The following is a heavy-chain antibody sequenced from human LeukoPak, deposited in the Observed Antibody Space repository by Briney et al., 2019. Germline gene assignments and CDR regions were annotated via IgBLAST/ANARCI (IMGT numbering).Heavy chain of an antibody. J-gene: IGHJ4*02. Sequence: SETLSLTCTVSGGSIRNYYWSWIRQPPGKGLEWIGYIYYSGSTNYNPSLKSRVTISVDTSKNQFYLKLSSVTAADTAVYYCARAVGYFDWLPLFDYWGQGTLVTVSS. CDR1: GGSIRNYY. V-gene: IGHV4-59*08. CDR3: ARAVGYFDWLPLFDY. CDR2: IYYSGST. D-gene: IGHD3-9*01.